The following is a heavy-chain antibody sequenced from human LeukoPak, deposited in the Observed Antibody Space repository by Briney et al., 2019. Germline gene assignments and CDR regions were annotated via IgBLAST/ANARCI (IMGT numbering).Heavy chain of an antibody. CDR3: AKDYEYNSNTWYFH. D-gene: IGHD6-13*01. V-gene: IGHV3-53*01. CDR1: GFIVSGDF. Sequence: GGSLRLSCAASGFIVSGDFMSWVRQAPGKGLEWVSVIYSDGSTYYADSVKGRFTISRDNSKNTLDLQMTGLRAEDTAVYYCAKDYEYNSNTWYFHWGRGTLVSVSS. CDR2: IYSDGST. J-gene: IGHJ4*02.